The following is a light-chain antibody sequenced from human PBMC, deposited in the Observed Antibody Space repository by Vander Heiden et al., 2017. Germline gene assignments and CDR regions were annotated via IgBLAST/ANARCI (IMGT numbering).Light chain of an antibody. V-gene: IGKV1-39*01. CDR3: QQTYSTPFT. Sequence: DIQMSYSPSSLSASVGDRVTITCRASQHITNYLNWYQQRPREAPKLLIYLTSNLHTGVPLRFGGSGSGTDFTLTISSLQPEDFATYFCQQTYSTPFTFGQGTRLDIK. CDR2: LTS. CDR1: QHITNY. J-gene: IGKJ2*01.